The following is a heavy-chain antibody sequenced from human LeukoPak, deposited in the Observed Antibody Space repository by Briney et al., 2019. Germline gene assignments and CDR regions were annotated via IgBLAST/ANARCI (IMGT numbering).Heavy chain of an antibody. CDR2: INPNSGGT. V-gene: IGHV1-2*02. J-gene: IGHJ4*02. Sequence: ASVQVSCKASGYSFTAYYMYWVRQAPEPGPEWMGWINPNSGGTKYAQKFQGRVTMTRDTSISTAYMELSRLRSDDTAVYYCARDSPDIYRVGVSHHFDFWGQGTLVTVSS. D-gene: IGHD3-10*01. CDR1: GYSFTAYY. CDR3: ARDSPDIYRVGVSHHFDF.